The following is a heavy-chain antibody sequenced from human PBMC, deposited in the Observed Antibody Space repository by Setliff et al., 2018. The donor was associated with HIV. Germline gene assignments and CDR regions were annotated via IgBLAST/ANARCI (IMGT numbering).Heavy chain of an antibody. J-gene: IGHJ4*02. CDR3: ARVNALIRAPFDY. CDR1: GGSITGYY. CDR2: IFYSGTT. V-gene: IGHV4-59*01. Sequence: SETLSLTCTVSGGSITGYYWSWVRQPPGKGLEWIGYIFYSGTTNYSPSLNSRATISVDTSKNSFSLSLSSVTAADTAVYYCARVNALIRAPFDYWGQGALVTVSS.